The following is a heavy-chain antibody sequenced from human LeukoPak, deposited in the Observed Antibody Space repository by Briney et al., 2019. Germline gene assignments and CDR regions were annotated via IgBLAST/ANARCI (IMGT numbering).Heavy chain of an antibody. D-gene: IGHD2-21*01. J-gene: IGHJ4*02. CDR3: AKDFRIGYSAHFDY. V-gene: IGHV3-33*06. Sequence: GGSLRLSCAASGFTFRTYGMHWVRQAPGKGLEWVAVIWYDGSNKNYADSVKGRFTVSRDNSKNTLYLQMDSLRGEDTAVYYCAKDFRIGYSAHFDYWGQGALVTVSS. CDR1: GFTFRTYG. CDR2: IWYDGSNK.